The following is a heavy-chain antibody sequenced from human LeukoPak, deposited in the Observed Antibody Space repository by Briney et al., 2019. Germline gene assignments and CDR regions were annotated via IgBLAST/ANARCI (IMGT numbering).Heavy chain of an antibody. J-gene: IGHJ6*02. Sequence: SQTLSLTCTVSGGSISSGSYYWSWIRQPAGKGLEWIGRIYTSGSTNYNPSLKSRVTISVDTPKNQFSLKLSSVTAADTAVYYCARDPVNYYASGTYYNGRMDVWGQGTTVTVSS. D-gene: IGHD3-10*01. CDR2: IYTSGST. CDR1: GGSISSGSYY. CDR3: ARDPVNYYASGTYYNGRMDV. V-gene: IGHV4-61*02.